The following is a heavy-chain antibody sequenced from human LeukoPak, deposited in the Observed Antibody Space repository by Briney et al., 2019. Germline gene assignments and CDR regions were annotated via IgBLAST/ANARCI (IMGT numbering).Heavy chain of an antibody. J-gene: IGHJ2*01. CDR2: IYHSGST. Sequence: SETLSLTCTVSGGSTSGSSYYWGWIRQPPGKGLEWIGYIYHSGSTYYNPSLKSRVIISVDRSKKHLSLKLSSVTAADTAVYYCARDPGSPRGYFDLWGRGTLVTVSS. V-gene: IGHV4-39*07. CDR3: ARDPGSPRGYFDL. CDR1: GGSTSGSSYY. D-gene: IGHD2-15*01.